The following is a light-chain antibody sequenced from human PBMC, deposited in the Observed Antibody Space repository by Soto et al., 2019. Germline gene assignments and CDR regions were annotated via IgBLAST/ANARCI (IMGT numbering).Light chain of an antibody. V-gene: IGKV3-20*01. J-gene: IGKJ5*01. Sequence: EIVLTQSPDTLSFSPGERATLSCRASQTVIHNHLAWHQQKPGQTPRLLVYGASSRATGIPDRFSGSGSGTDFTLTISRLEPEDFAVYYCQQHGTSPITFGQGTRLENK. CDR2: GAS. CDR1: QTVIHNH. CDR3: QQHGTSPIT.